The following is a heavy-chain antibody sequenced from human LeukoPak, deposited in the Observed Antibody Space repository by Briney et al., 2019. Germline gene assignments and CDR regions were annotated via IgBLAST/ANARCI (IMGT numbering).Heavy chain of an antibody. CDR2: IRSSSSTI. Sequence: GGSLRLSCAASGFTFSSYSMNWVRQAPGKGLEWVSYIRSSSSTIYYADSVKGRFTISRDNAKTSLYLQMNSLRAEDTAVYYCATSNTALTFFDYWGQGTLVTVSS. J-gene: IGHJ4*02. D-gene: IGHD5-18*01. CDR3: ATSNTALTFFDY. V-gene: IGHV3-48*04. CDR1: GFTFSSYS.